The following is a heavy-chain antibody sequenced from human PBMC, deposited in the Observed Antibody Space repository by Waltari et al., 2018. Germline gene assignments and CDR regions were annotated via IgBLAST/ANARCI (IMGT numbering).Heavy chain of an antibody. Sequence: QAHLVQSGAEVTKPGASVKVSCKASGYTFSNYAMHWVRQAPGQGLEWMGWINAANTNTRYSKKLEGRFTITRYTSANTVYMELSSLRSEDTAVYFCARERSSGNQDNWFDPWGQGTLVTVSS. CDR2: INAANTNT. CDR3: ARERSSGNQDNWFDP. V-gene: IGHV1-3*01. J-gene: IGHJ5*02. D-gene: IGHD1-26*01. CDR1: GYTFSNYA.